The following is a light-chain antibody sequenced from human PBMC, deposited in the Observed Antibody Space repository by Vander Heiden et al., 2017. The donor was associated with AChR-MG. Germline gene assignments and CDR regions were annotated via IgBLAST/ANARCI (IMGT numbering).Light chain of an antibody. CDR3: CSYASSSTYV. Sequence: QSALTQPVSVSASPGQSLTIPCTGTSSDVGSWNLVSWYQQQPGKAPKLMIYEGSKRPSGVSNRFSGSRSGNTASLTISGLQAEDEADYYCCSYASSSTYVFGNGTKVTVL. V-gene: IGLV2-23*01. CDR2: EGS. CDR1: SSDVGSWNL. J-gene: IGLJ1*01.